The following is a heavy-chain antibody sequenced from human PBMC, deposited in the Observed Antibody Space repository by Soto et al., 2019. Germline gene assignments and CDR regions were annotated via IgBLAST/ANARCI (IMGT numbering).Heavy chain of an antibody. Sequence: QVQLVESGGGVVQPGRSLRLSCAASGFTFSSYGMHWVRQAPGKGLEWVAVISYDGSNKYYADSVKGRFTISRDNSKTTMYLQMNSLRAEDTVVYYCAKDSWRFYPGDILTGYYSRGYYFDYWGQGTLVTVSS. CDR1: GFTFSSYG. V-gene: IGHV3-30*18. CDR2: ISYDGSNK. CDR3: AKDSWRFYPGDILTGYYSRGYYFDY. D-gene: IGHD3-9*01. J-gene: IGHJ4*02.